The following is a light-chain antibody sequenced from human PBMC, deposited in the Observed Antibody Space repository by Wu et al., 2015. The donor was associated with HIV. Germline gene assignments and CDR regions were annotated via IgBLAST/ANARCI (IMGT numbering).Light chain of an antibody. J-gene: IGKJ1*01. V-gene: IGKV1-5*03. Sequence: DIQMTQSPSTLSASVGDRVTITCRASESLSDRLAWYQQKPGRAPQLLIYWASSLERGAPSRFSGSGSGTEFTLTIASLQPEDSATYFCQQYVSYSAWTFGPGTRVEIK. CDR1: ESLSDR. CDR3: QQYVSYSAWT. CDR2: WAS.